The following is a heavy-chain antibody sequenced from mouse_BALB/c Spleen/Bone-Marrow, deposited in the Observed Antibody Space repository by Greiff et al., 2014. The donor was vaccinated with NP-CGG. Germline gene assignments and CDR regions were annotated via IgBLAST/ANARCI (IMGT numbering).Heavy chain of an antibody. V-gene: IGHV1-54*01. CDR3: ARRDYSFAY. D-gene: IGHD2-13*01. J-gene: IGHJ3*01. CDR2: INPGSGGT. CDR1: GYAFTNYL. Sequence: QVQLQQSGAELVRPGTSVGVSCKASGYAFTNYLIEWVKQRPGQGLEWIGVINPGSGGTNYNEKFKGKATLTADKSSSTAYMQLSSLTSDDSAVYFCARRDYSFAYWGQGTLVTVSA.